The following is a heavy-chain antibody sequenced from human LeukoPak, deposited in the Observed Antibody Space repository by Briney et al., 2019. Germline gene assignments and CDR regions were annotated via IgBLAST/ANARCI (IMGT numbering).Heavy chain of an antibody. D-gene: IGHD5-24*01. CDR2: IYYSGST. Sequence: PSETLSLTCTVSGGSISSSSYYWGWLRQPPGKGLEWIGSIYYSGSTYYNPSLKSRVTISVDTSKNQFSLKLSSVTAADTAVYYCARHPRDGYNPRYFDYWGQGTLVTVSS. V-gene: IGHV4-39*01. CDR1: GGSISSSSYY. CDR3: ARHPRDGYNPRYFDY. J-gene: IGHJ4*02.